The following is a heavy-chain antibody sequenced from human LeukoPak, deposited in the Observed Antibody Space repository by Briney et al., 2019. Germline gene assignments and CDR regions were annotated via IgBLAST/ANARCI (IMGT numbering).Heavy chain of an antibody. D-gene: IGHD1-26*01. CDR3: ASGDSGSYQGQLDY. J-gene: IGHJ4*02. CDR2: ISAYNGNT. Sequence: ASVKVSCKASGYTFTSYGISWVRQAPGQGLEWMGWISAYNGNTNYAQKLQGRVTMTRDTSTSTVYMELSSLRSEDTAVYYCASGDSGSYQGQLDYWGQGTLVTVSS. V-gene: IGHV1-18*01. CDR1: GYTFTSYG.